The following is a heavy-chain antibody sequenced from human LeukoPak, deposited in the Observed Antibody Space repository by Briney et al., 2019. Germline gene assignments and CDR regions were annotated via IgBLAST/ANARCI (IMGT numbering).Heavy chain of an antibody. V-gene: IGHV3-23*01. CDR2: ISGSGDST. J-gene: IGHJ4*02. D-gene: IGHD2-2*01. CDR1: GFTFNTSA. CDR3: AKGRSASSYSSIHY. Sequence: GGSLRLSCAASGFTFNTSATTWVRQAPGKGLERVSVISGSGDSTYYADSVKGRFTISRDISKNTLYLQTNSLRAEDTAVYYCAKGRSASSYSSIHYWGQGSLVTVSS.